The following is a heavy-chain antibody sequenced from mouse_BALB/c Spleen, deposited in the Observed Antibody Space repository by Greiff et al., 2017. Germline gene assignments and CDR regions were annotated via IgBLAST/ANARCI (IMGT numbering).Heavy chain of an antibody. CDR2: ISNGGGST. CDR1: GFTFSSYT. V-gene: IGHV5-12-2*01. D-gene: IGHD2-1*01. J-gene: IGHJ3*01. Sequence: EVKLMESGGGLVQPGGSLKLSCAASGFTFSSYTMSWVRQTPEKRLEWVAYISNGGGSTYYPDTVKGRFTISRDNAKNTLYLQMSSLKSEDTAMYYCARNGNSPWFAYWGQGTLVTVSA. CDR3: ARNGNSPWFAY.